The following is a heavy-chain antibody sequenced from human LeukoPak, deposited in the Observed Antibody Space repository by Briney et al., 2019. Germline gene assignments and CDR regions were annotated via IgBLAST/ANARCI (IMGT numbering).Heavy chain of an antibody. CDR2: INPSGGST. D-gene: IGHD3-3*01. CDR3: ARDQAPYYDFWSGYLSDAFDI. V-gene: IGHV1-46*01. J-gene: IGHJ3*02. CDR1: GYTFTSYY. Sequence: GASVKVSYKASGYTFTSYYMHWVRQAPGQGLEWMGIINPSGGSTSYAQKFQGRVTMTRDTSTSTVYMELSSLRSEDTAVYYCARDQAPYYDFWSGYLSDAFDIWGQGTMVTGSS.